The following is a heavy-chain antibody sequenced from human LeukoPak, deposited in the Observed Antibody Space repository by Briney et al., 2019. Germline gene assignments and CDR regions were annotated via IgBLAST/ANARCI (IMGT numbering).Heavy chain of an antibody. V-gene: IGHV1-46*01. CDR1: GYTFTSYY. J-gene: IGHJ4*02. Sequence: ASVKVSCKASGYTFTSYYMHWVRQAPGQGLEWIGIINPSGGSTSYAQKFQGRVTMTRDTSTSTVYMELSSLRSEDTAVFFFPAEDGIRYFDWFDYWGQGTLVTVSS. D-gene: IGHD3-9*01. CDR3: PAEDGIRYFDWFDY. CDR2: INPSGGST.